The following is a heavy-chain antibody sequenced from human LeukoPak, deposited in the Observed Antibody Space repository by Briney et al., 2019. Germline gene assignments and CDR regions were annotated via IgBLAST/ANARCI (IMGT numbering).Heavy chain of an antibody. CDR2: IYYSGST. CDR3: ARGSDSSSWYEYFQH. CDR1: GGSISSYY. J-gene: IGHJ1*01. V-gene: IGHV4-59*01. D-gene: IGHD6-13*01. Sequence: PSETLSLTCTVSGGSISSYYWSWIRQPPGKELEWIGYIYYSGSTNYNPSLKSRVTISLDTSKNQVSLKLSSVTAADTAVYYCARGSDSSSWYEYFQHWGQGTLVTVSS.